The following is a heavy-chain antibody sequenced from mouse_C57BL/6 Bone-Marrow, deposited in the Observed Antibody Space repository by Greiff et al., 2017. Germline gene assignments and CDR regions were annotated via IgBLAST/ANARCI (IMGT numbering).Heavy chain of an antibody. CDR2: IYPGSGST. Sequence: QVQLKQPGAELVKPGASVKMSCKASGYTFTSYWITWVKQRPGQGLEWIGDIYPGSGSTTYNEKFKSKATLTVDTSSSPAYMQLSSLTSEDSAVYYCARPYYSNYWYFDVWGTGTTVTVSS. V-gene: IGHV1-55*01. D-gene: IGHD2-5*01. CDR1: GYTFTSYW. J-gene: IGHJ1*03. CDR3: ARPYYSNYWYFDV.